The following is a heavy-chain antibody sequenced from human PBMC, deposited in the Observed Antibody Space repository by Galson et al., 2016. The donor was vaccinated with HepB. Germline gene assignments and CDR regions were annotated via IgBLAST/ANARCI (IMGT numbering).Heavy chain of an antibody. Sequence: SLRLSCAASGFTFSSYAMHWVRQAPGKGLEYLSAISSIGDSTYYANSVKGRFTISRDNFKNTLYLQMGSLRAEDMAVYYCARDLYGGSPYWGQGTLVTVSS. CDR3: ARDLYGGSPY. CDR1: GFTFSSYA. D-gene: IGHD2-15*01. V-gene: IGHV3-64*01. CDR2: ISSIGDST. J-gene: IGHJ1*01.